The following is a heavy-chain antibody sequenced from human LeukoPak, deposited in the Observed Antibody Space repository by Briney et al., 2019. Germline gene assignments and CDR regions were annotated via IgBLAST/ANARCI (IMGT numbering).Heavy chain of an antibody. Sequence: SETLSLTCTVSGDSISSGGYYWAWIRQHPGKGLEWIGYIYYSGSTYYNPSLKSRIAISVDTSKNQFSLNLTSVTAADTAVYYCARDPLGPIDYWGQGTLVTVSS. CDR3: ARDPLGPIDY. D-gene: IGHD3-3*02. J-gene: IGHJ4*02. CDR2: IYYSGST. CDR1: GDSISSGGYY. V-gene: IGHV4-31*03.